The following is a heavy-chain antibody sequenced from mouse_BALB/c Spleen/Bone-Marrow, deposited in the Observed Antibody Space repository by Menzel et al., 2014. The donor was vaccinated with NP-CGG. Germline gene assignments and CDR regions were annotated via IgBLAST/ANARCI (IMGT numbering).Heavy chain of an antibody. Sequence: EVQLVESGGGLVQPGGSLRLSCATSGFTFTDYYMSWVRQPPGKALEWLVFIRNKANGYTTEYSASVKGRFTISRDNSQSILYLQMNTLRAEDSATYYCARNYDGAMDYWGQGTSVTVSS. CDR2: IRNKANGYTT. V-gene: IGHV7-3*02. CDR1: GFTFTDYY. D-gene: IGHD2-12*01. J-gene: IGHJ4*01. CDR3: ARNYDGAMDY.